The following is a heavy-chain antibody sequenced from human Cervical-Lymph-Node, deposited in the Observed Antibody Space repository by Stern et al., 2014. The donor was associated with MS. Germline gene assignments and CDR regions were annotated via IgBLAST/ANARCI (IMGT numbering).Heavy chain of an antibody. CDR3: SRDADGYSLVFGY. Sequence: QVQLQESGPGLVKPSQTLSLTCAVTGGSISIAEYYWSWIRQSPWKGLEWIGYIHNSRTTYYNPSLKSRVTISVDTSKNQFSLKLRSVTAADTAVYYCSRDADGYSLVFGYWGRGTLVTVSS. D-gene: IGHD5-24*01. J-gene: IGHJ4*02. V-gene: IGHV4-30-4*01. CDR2: IHNSRTT. CDR1: GGSISIAEYY.